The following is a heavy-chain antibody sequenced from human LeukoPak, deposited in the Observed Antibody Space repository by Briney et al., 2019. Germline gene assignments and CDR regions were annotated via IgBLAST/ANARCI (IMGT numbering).Heavy chain of an antibody. CDR3: ARQVGATDLYYYYGMDV. Sequence: SETLSLTCTVSGGSISSSSYYWGWIRQPPGKGLEWIGSIYYSGSTYYNPSLKSRVTISVDTSKNQFSLKLSSVTAADTAVYYCARQVGATDLYYYYGMDVWGQGTTVTVSS. CDR2: IYYSGST. V-gene: IGHV4-39*07. CDR1: GGSISSSSYY. J-gene: IGHJ6*02. D-gene: IGHD1-26*01.